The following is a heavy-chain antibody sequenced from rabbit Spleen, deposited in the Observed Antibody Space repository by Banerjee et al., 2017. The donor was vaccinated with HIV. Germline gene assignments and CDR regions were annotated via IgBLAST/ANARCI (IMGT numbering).Heavy chain of an antibody. J-gene: IGHJ4*01. CDR3: VREVAAKFGL. D-gene: IGHD4-1*01. V-gene: IGHV1S40*01. CDR1: GFSFSSGYD. CDR2: INVGNGGT. Sequence: QQLVESGGGLVKPGASLTLTCKVSGFSFSSGYDMCWVRQAPGKGLEWIACINVGNGGTYYASWAKGRFTISKTSSTTVTLQMTSLTAADTATYFCVREVAAKFGLWGPGTLVTVS.